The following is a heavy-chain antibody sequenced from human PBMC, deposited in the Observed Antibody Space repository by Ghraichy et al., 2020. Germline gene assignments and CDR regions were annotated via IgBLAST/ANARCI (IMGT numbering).Heavy chain of an antibody. CDR1: GGSISSGGYS. Sequence: SLNISCAVSGGSISSGGYSWSWIRQPPGKGLEWIGYIYHSVNTYYNPSLKSRVTISVDRSKNQFSLKLNSVTAADTAVYYCARDSLRPTAFDIWGQGTMVTVSS. D-gene: IGHD6-6*01. CDR3: ARDSLRPTAFDI. J-gene: IGHJ3*02. V-gene: IGHV4-30-2*01. CDR2: IYHSVNT.